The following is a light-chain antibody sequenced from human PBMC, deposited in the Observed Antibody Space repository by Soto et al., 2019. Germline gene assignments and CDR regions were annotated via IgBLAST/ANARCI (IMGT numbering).Light chain of an antibody. CDR2: EGS. V-gene: IGLV2-23*03. Sequence: QSALTQPASVSGSPGQSITISCTGTSSDVGSYNLVSWYQQHPGKAPKLMIYEGSKRPSGVSNRFSGSKSGNTASLTISGLQAEDEADYYCCSYAGSSTFLYVFGTRTKLTVL. CDR3: CSYAGSSTFLYV. CDR1: SSDVGSYNL. J-gene: IGLJ1*01.